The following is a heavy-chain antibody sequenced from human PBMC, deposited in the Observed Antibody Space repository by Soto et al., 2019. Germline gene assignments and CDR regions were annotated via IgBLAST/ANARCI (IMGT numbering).Heavy chain of an antibody. CDR3: ARHEKVEIAGMDV. J-gene: IGHJ6*02. CDR2: IYYSGST. CDR1: GGSISSSSYY. Sequence: QLPLQESGPGLVKPSETLSLTCTVSGGSISSSSYYWGWIRQPPGKGLEWIGSIYYSGSTYYNPSLKSRVTISVDTSKNQFSLKLSSVTAADTAVYYCARHEKVEIAGMDVWGQGTTVTVSS. V-gene: IGHV4-39*01. D-gene: IGHD2-15*01.